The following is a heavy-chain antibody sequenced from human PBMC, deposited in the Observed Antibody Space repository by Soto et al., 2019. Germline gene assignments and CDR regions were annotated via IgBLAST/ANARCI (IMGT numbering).Heavy chain of an antibody. J-gene: IGHJ4*02. CDR1: GESISSSSYY. CDR2: IYYSGRT. CDR3: ARPGKTAVTQAYFDH. Sequence: PSETLSLTCIVSGESISSSSYYWGWIRQPPGKGLEWIGSIYYSGRTYYNPSFKSRVTISIDTSKNQFSLKLSSVTATDTAVYYCARPGKTAVTQAYFDHWGQGALVTVSS. V-gene: IGHV4-39*01. D-gene: IGHD4-17*01.